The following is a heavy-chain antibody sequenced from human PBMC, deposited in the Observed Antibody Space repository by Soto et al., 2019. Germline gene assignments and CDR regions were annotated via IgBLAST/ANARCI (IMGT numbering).Heavy chain of an antibody. Sequence: GGSLRLSCAASGFTFSSYWMSWVRQAPGKGLEWVANIKQDGSQKWYVDSVKGRFTISRDNAKNSLYLQMNSLRAEDTALYYCARGDYYDTSGPFLDAFDIWGQGTMVTV. V-gene: IGHV3-7*04. CDR2: IKQDGSQK. CDR3: ARGDYYDTSGPFLDAFDI. CDR1: GFTFSSYW. D-gene: IGHD3-22*01. J-gene: IGHJ3*02.